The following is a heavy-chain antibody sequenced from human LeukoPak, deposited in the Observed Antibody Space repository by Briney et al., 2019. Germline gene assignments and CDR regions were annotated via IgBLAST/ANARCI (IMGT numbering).Heavy chain of an antibody. CDR3: AREILAPGKTHDY. Sequence: GGSLRLSCAASGFTFSSYGVSWVRQAPGKGLEWVSAISGSGGSTFYADSVKGRFTISRDNAKNTLFLQINSLRAEDTAVYYCAREILAPGKTHDYWGQGTLVTVSS. CDR2: ISGSGGST. V-gene: IGHV3-23*01. J-gene: IGHJ4*02. CDR1: GFTFSSYG.